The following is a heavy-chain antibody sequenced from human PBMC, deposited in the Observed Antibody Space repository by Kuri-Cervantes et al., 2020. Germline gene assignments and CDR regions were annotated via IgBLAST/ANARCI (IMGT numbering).Heavy chain of an antibody. D-gene: IGHD2-15*01. Sequence: SVKVSCKASGGTFSSYAISWVRQAPGQGLEWMGGITPIFGTANYAQKFQGRVTITADESTSTAYMELSSLRSEDTAVYYCARYDCSGGSCYSAYYYYGMDVWGQGTTVTVSS. J-gene: IGHJ6*02. CDR3: ARYDCSGGSCYSAYYYYGMDV. CDR1: GGTFSSYA. CDR2: ITPIFGTA. V-gene: IGHV1-69*13.